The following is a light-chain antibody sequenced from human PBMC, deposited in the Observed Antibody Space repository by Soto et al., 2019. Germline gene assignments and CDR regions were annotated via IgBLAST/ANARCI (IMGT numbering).Light chain of an antibody. V-gene: IGLV1-40*01. CDR1: SSNIGAGYD. Sequence: QSVLTQPPSVSGAPGQRDTISCTGSSSNIGAGYDVHWYQQLPGTAPKLLIYGNSKRPSGVPDRFSGSKSGTSASLANTGLQAEDEADYCCQSYDSSLSGSGVFVGGTKLTVL. J-gene: IGLJ3*02. CDR3: QSYDSSLSGSGV. CDR2: GNS.